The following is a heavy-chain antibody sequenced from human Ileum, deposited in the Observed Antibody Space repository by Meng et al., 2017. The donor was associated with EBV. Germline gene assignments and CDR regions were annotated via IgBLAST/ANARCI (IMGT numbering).Heavy chain of an antibody. Sequence: QGQRPQLCAGLLKPSELLFLPCAVYGGSCSGYYWSWIRQPPGKGLEWIGEINHRGGAFYNLSLKSRVTMSIDTSKNQFSLKLNSVTAADTAVYYCASHPGGNSQYYSSGDDYWGQGALVTVSS. CDR3: ASHPGGNSQYYSSGDDY. V-gene: IGHV4-34*01. J-gene: IGHJ4*02. CDR1: GGSCSGYY. D-gene: IGHD3-22*01. CDR2: INHRGGA.